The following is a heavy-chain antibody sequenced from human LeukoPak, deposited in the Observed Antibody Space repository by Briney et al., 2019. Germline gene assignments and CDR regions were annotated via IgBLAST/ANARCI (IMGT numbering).Heavy chain of an antibody. J-gene: IGHJ4*02. CDR1: GGSISSSSYY. CDR3: ARLTSPGCLDY. V-gene: IGHV4-39*01. D-gene: IGHD3-10*01. Sequence: PSETLSLTCTVSGGSISSSSYYWGWIRQPPGKGLEWIGSIYYSGSTYYNPSLKSRVTISVDTSKNQFSLKLSSVTAADTAVYYCARLTSPGCLDYWGQGTLVTVSS. CDR2: IYYSGST.